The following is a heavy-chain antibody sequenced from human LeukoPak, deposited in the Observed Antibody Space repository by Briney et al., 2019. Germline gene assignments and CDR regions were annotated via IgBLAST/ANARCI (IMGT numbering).Heavy chain of an antibody. V-gene: IGHV3-30*19. CDR3: ARGARAYSSGYYYVDAFDI. J-gene: IGHJ3*02. CDR1: GFTFSSYG. CDR2: IWYDGSNK. Sequence: GGSLRLSCAASGFTFSSYGMHWVRQAPGKGLEWVAVIWYDGSNKYYADSVKGRFTISRDNSKNTLYLQMNSLRAEDTAVYYCARGARAYSSGYYYVDAFDIWGQGTMVTVSS. D-gene: IGHD3-22*01.